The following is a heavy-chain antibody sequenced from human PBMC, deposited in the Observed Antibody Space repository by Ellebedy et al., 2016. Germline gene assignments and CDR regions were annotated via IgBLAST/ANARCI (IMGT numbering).Heavy chain of an antibody. CDR3: AREGSYDGSGNDF. D-gene: IGHD3-16*01. V-gene: IGHV3-11*01. CDR2: ISSSGHTK. Sequence: GESLKISXAASGFTISDYYMSWIRQAPGKGLEWISSISSSGHTKLYADSVRGRITISRDNAKNSLYLQMNSLRAEDTAVYYCAREGSYDGSGNDFWGQGTLVTVSS. J-gene: IGHJ4*02. CDR1: GFTISDYY.